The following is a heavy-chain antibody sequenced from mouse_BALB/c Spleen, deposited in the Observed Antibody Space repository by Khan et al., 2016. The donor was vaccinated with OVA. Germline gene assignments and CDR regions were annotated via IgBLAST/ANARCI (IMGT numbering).Heavy chain of an antibody. CDR3: ARSNYGAFAY. D-gene: IGHD1-1*02. V-gene: IGHV5-9*03. J-gene: IGHJ3*01. CDR1: GFTFSSFS. CDR2: ISSGGDNT. Sequence: EVELVESGGGLVKPGGSLKLSCAASGFTFSSFSMSCVRQTPEKRLEWVATISSGGDNTYYPDSVTGRFTISRDNAKNNLYLQMSSLRSEDTALYYGARSNYGAFAYWGQGTLVTVSA.